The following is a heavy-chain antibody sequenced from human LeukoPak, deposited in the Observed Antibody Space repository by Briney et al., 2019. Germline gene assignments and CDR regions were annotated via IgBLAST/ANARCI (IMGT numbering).Heavy chain of an antibody. Sequence: GGSLRLSCVASGFTVSSNYMSWVRQAPGKGLEWVSGINWNGGSTGYADSVKGRFTISRDNAKNSLYLQMNSLRAEDTALYYCARVAVFSDYDLASAFDIWGQGTMVTVSS. CDR3: ARVAVFSDYDLASAFDI. CDR1: GFTVSSNY. J-gene: IGHJ3*02. V-gene: IGHV3-20*04. CDR2: INWNGGST. D-gene: IGHD5-12*01.